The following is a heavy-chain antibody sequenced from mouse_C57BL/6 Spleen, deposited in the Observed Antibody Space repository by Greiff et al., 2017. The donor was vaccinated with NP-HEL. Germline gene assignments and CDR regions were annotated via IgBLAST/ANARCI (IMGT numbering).Heavy chain of an antibody. CDR1: GYTFTDYY. J-gene: IGHJ1*03. D-gene: IGHD1-1*01. CDR2: INPNNGGT. Sequence: EVQLQQSGPELVKPGASVKISCKASGYTFTDYYMNWVKQSHGKSLEWIGDINPNNGGTSYNQKFKGKATLTVDKSSSTAYMELRSLTSEDSAVYYCARFFYYGDWYFDVWGTGTTVTVSS. CDR3: ARFFYYGDWYFDV. V-gene: IGHV1-26*01.